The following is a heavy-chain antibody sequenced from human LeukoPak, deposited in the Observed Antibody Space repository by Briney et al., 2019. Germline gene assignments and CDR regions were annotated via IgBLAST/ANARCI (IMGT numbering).Heavy chain of an antibody. J-gene: IGHJ6*03. CDR2: FDPEDGET. D-gene: IGHD6-13*01. CDR3: ATDGYSSSWTDYYYMDV. Sequence: ASVKVSCKVSGYTLTELSMHWVRQAPGKGLEWMGGFDPEDGETIYAQKFQGRVTMTEDTSTDTAYMELSSLRSEDTAVYYCATDGYSSSWTDYYYMDVWGKGTTVTVSS. CDR1: GYTLTELS. V-gene: IGHV1-24*01.